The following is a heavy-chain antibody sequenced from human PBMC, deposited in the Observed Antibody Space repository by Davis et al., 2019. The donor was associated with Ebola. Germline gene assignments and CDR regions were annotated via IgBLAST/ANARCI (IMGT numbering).Heavy chain of an antibody. D-gene: IGHD4-17*01. CDR2: ISSSSSYI. J-gene: IGHJ2*01. CDR3: ARGPTVTTHWYFDL. CDR1: GFTFSIYG. V-gene: IGHV3-21*01. Sequence: GESLKISCAASGFTFSIYGMNWVRQAPGKGLEWVSSISSSSSYIYYADSVKGRFTISRDNAKNSLYLQMNSLRAEDTAVYYCARGPTVTTHWYFDLWGRGTLVTVSS.